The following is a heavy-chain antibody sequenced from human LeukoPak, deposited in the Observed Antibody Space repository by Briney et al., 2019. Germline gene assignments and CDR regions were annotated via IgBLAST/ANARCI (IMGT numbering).Heavy chain of an antibody. D-gene: IGHD3-22*01. CDR3: ARDAYYYDSSGYYPFDY. J-gene: IGHJ4*02. CDR2: IYYSGST. Sequence: SETLSLTCTVSGGSISSYYWSWIRQPPGKGLEWIGYIYYSGSTNYNPSLKSRVTMSVDTSKNQFSLKLSSVTAADTAVYYCARDAYYYDSSGYYPFDYWGQGTLVTVSS. V-gene: IGHV4-59*12. CDR1: GGSISSYY.